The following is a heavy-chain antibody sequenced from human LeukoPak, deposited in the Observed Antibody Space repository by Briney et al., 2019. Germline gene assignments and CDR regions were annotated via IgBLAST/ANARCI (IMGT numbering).Heavy chain of an antibody. CDR1: GGSISSSSYY. V-gene: IGHV4-39*07. J-gene: IGHJ5*02. CDR2: IYYTGSM. Sequence: SETLSLTCSVSGGSISSSSYYWGWIRQPPGKGLEWIGSIYYTGSMYYNPSLKSRVTISIDTSKSQFSLNLSSVTAADTAVYYCASFILTGSINWFDPWGQGTLVTVSS. D-gene: IGHD3-9*01. CDR3: ASFILTGSINWFDP.